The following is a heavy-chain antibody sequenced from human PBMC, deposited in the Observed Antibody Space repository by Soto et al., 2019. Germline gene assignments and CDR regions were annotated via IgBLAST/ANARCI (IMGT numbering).Heavy chain of an antibody. Sequence: QVQLVQSGAEVKKPGASVTVSCKASGYTFTSFAIHWVRQAPGQRPEWMGWINADTGNTKYSQRFQGRVTFARDTSANTAYMQVSSVRSEDTAVYFCAREVVSGYDLGYRGQGTLVTVSS. CDR2: INADTGNT. V-gene: IGHV1-3*01. D-gene: IGHD5-12*01. CDR3: AREVVSGYDLGY. CDR1: GYTFTSFA. J-gene: IGHJ4*02.